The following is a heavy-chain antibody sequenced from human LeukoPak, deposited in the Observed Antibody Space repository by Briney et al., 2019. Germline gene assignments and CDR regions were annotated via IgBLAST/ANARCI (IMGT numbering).Heavy chain of an antibody. Sequence: GGSLRLSCAASGFTFSSYAMSWVRQAPGKGLEWVSGISDAGAITYYADSVKGRFTISRSQSANTLYLQMDSLRADDTSLYYCARGGTTWHGFDSWGQGTLVTVSS. D-gene: IGHD1-14*01. CDR2: ISDAGAIT. CDR3: ARGGTTWHGFDS. CDR1: GFTFSSYA. V-gene: IGHV3-23*01. J-gene: IGHJ4*02.